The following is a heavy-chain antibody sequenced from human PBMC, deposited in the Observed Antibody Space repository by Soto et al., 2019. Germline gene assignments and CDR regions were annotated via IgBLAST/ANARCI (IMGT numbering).Heavy chain of an antibody. CDR3: ASSVALSAKRYYFDY. D-gene: IGHD2-15*01. V-gene: IGHV4-39*01. Sequence: QLQLQESGPGLVKPSETLSLTCTVSGGSISSSSYYWGWIRQPPGKGLEWIGSIYYSGSTYYNPSLKSLVTIYVDTSKNQFSLKLSSVTAADTAVYYCASSVALSAKRYYFDYWGQGTLVTVSS. J-gene: IGHJ4*02. CDR1: GGSISSSSYY. CDR2: IYYSGST.